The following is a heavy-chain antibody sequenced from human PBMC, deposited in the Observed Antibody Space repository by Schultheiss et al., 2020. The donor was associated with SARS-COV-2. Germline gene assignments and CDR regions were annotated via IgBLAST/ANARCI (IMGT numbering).Heavy chain of an antibody. Sequence: SETLSLTCTVSGGSISSSSYYWSWIRQPPGKGLEWIGEINHSGSTNYNPSLKSRVTISVDTSKNQFSLKLSSVTAADTAVYYCARERATWDSSGYYRGRFDYWGQGTLVTVSS. CDR1: GGSISSSSYY. CDR2: INHSGST. J-gene: IGHJ4*02. D-gene: IGHD3-22*01. V-gene: IGHV4-39*07. CDR3: ARERATWDSSGYYRGRFDY.